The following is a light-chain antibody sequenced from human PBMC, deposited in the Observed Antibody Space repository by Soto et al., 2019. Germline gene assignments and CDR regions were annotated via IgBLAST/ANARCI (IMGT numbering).Light chain of an antibody. Sequence: EIVMTQSPATLSVSPGERATLSCRASQSVSGNLAWYQQKPGQAPRLLIYGASTRPTGIPARFSGSGSGTEFTLTISSLQSEDCEVYYCQQYNNWPRTFGQGTKVEIK. J-gene: IGKJ1*01. CDR1: QSVSGN. CDR3: QQYNNWPRT. V-gene: IGKV3-15*01. CDR2: GAS.